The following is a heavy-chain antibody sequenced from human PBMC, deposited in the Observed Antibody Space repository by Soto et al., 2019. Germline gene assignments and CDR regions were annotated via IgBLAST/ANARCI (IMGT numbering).Heavy chain of an antibody. CDR1: GFTFSSYA. Sequence: EVQLLESGGGLVQPGGSLRLSCAASGFTFSSYAMTWVRQAPGKGLEWVSTISGSGATTHYADSVKGRFTISRDNSKNTLCLQMNSLRAEDTAVYYCAKDWVYCSGGSCPRPCDYWGQGTLVTVSS. CDR3: AKDWVYCSGGSCPRPCDY. D-gene: IGHD2-15*01. V-gene: IGHV3-23*01. J-gene: IGHJ4*02. CDR2: ISGSGATT.